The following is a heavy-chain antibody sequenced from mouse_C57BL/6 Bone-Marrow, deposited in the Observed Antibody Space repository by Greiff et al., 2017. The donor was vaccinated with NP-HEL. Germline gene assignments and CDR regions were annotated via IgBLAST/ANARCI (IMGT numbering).Heavy chain of an antibody. D-gene: IGHD2-1*01. CDR1: GFTFSSYA. CDR2: ISDGGSYT. J-gene: IGHJ4*01. V-gene: IGHV5-4*03. Sequence: EVKLVESGGGLVKPGGSLKLSCAASGFTFSSYAMSWVRQTPEKRLEWVATISDGGSYTYYPANVKGRFTISRDNAKNNLYLQMSHLKSEDTAMYYCARGGYYGDGYAMDYWGQGTSVTVSS. CDR3: ARGGYYGDGYAMDY.